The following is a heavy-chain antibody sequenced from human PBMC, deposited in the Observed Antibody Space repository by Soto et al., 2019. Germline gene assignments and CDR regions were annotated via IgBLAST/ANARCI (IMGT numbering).Heavy chain of an antibody. CDR1: GFTFSDYY. Sequence: QVQLVESGGGLVKPRGSLRLSCAASGFTFSDYYMSWIRQAPGKGLEWVSYISSSSSYTNYAESGKGRFTISRDNAKTSLYLQMNSRRAEDTAVYYCARGGETTMVRGVITSWFDPWGQGTLVTVSS. J-gene: IGHJ5*02. CDR2: ISSSSSYT. CDR3: ARGGETTMVRGVITSWFDP. D-gene: IGHD3-10*01. V-gene: IGHV3-11*05.